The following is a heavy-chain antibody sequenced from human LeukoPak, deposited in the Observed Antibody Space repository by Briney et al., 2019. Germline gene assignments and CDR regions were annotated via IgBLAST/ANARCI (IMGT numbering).Heavy chain of an antibody. D-gene: IGHD5-18*01. Sequence: GGSLRLSCAASGFTFSDYGMHWVRQAPGKGLVWVPHINSDGSSTSYADSVKGRFTISRDNAKNTLYLQMNSLRAEDTAVYYCTRVRTNTYGFDYWGQGTLVTVSS. CDR1: GFTFSDYG. J-gene: IGHJ4*02. V-gene: IGHV3-74*01. CDR2: INSDGSST. CDR3: TRVRTNTYGFDY.